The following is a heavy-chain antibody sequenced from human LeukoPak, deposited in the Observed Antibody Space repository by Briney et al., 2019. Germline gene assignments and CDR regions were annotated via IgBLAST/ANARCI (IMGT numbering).Heavy chain of an antibody. V-gene: IGHV4-61*02. Sequence: PSQTLSLTCTVSGGSISSGSYYWSWIRQPAGKGLEWIGRIYTSGSTNYNPSLKSRVTISVDTSKNQFSLKLSSVTAADTAVYYCARDLDFWSGYDVYYYGMDVWGQGTTATVSS. CDR2: IYTSGST. J-gene: IGHJ6*02. D-gene: IGHD3-3*01. CDR3: ARDLDFWSGYDVYYYGMDV. CDR1: GGSISSGSYY.